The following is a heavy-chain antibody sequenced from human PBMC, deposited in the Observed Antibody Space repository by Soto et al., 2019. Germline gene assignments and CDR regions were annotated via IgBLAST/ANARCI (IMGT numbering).Heavy chain of an antibody. D-gene: IGHD3-10*01. V-gene: IGHV1-69*13. J-gene: IGHJ4*02. CDR3: ARATYDYGSGSYYTPPYYFDY. Sequence: SVKVSCKVSGGTFSSYAISGVRQAPGQGLEWMGGIIPIFGTANYAQKFKGRVTVTADESTSTAYMELSRLRLEDTAVYYCARATYDYGSGSYYTPPYYFDYWGQGTLVTVSS. CDR2: IIPIFGTA. CDR1: GGTFSSYA.